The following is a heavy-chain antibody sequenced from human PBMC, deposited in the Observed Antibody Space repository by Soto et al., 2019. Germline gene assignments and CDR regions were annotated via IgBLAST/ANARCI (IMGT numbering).Heavy chain of an antibody. D-gene: IGHD4-17*01. CDR2: IYYSGST. Sequence: QVQLQESGPGRVKPSQTLSLTCTVSGGSISSGGYYWSWIRQHPGKGLEWIGYIYYSGSTYYNPSLKSRVTISVDTSKNQFHLKLGSVTAADTAVYYCAARGVTRPTRYFDLWGRGTLLTVSA. CDR1: GGSISSGGYY. CDR3: AARGVTRPTRYFDL. J-gene: IGHJ2*01. V-gene: IGHV4-31*03.